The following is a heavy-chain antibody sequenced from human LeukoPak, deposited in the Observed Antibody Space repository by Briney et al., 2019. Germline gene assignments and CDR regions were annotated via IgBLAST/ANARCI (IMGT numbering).Heavy chain of an antibody. V-gene: IGHV1-2*02. Sequence: GASVKVSCKASGYTFTGYYMHWVRQAPGQGLEWMGWINPNSGGTNYAQKFQGRVTMTRDTSISTAYMELSRLRSDDTAVYYCSXXXXXXXXSSGYNPKSYYFDYWGQGTLVTVSS. CDR3: SXXXXXXXXSSGYNPKSYYFDY. J-gene: IGHJ4*02. CDR1: GYTFTGYY. CDR2: INPNSGGT. D-gene: IGHD3-22*01.